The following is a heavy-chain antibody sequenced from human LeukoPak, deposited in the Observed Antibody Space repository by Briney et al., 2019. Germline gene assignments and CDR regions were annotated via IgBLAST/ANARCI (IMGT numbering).Heavy chain of an antibody. Sequence: SETLSLTCTVSGGSISSYYGSWIRQPAGKGLEWIGRIYTSGSTNYNPSLKSRVTMSVDTSKNQFSLKLSSVTAADTAVYYCAGGAAAGSYYYYYMDVWGKGTTVTVSS. D-gene: IGHD6-13*01. CDR3: AGGAAAGSYYYYYMDV. J-gene: IGHJ6*03. CDR2: IYTSGST. V-gene: IGHV4-4*07. CDR1: GGSISSYY.